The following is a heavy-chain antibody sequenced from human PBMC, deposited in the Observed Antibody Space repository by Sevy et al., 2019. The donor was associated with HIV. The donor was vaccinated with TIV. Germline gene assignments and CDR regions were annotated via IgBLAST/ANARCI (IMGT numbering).Heavy chain of an antibody. V-gene: IGHV1-18*01. D-gene: IGHD6-13*01. CDR2: ISAYNGNT. CDR3: ARGEYSSSWYAVYYFDY. CDR1: GYTFTSYG. J-gene: IGHJ4*02. Sequence: ASVKVSCKASGYTFTSYGISWVRQAPGQGLEWMGWISAYNGNTNYAQKLQGRVTMTTDTSTSTAYMELRSLRSDDTAVYYCARGEYSSSWYAVYYFDYWGQGTLVTVSS.